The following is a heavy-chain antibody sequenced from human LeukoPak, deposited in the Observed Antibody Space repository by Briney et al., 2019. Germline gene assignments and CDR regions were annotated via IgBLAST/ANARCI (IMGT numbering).Heavy chain of an antibody. CDR1: GGSCDDYY. V-gene: IGHV4-34*01. J-gene: IGHJ4*02. CDR2: IHPHGIF. Sequence: SETLSLTCAVHGGSCDDYYCSWIRQPPGKGLEWIGEIHPHGIFYYNSSLVSRVTISVDTSKNQFSLKLSSVTAADTAVYYCARGFPPIGVVVRNYFDYWGQGTLVTVSS. CDR3: ARGFPPIGVVVRNYFDY. D-gene: IGHD2-15*01.